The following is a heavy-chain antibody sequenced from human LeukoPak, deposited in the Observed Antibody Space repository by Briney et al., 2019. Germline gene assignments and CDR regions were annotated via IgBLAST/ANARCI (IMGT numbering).Heavy chain of an antibody. CDR1: GFSFSTYG. D-gene: IGHD6-6*01. Sequence: GKSLRLSCAASGFSFSTYGIHWVRQAPGKGLEWVAVMWYDGSKDYYADSVKGRFTISRDASKNTLYLQMNNLRAEDTAVYYCAKDRETYEYTFDYWGQGTLVTVSS. CDR3: AKDRETYEYTFDY. J-gene: IGHJ4*02. CDR2: MWYDGSKD. V-gene: IGHV3-33*06.